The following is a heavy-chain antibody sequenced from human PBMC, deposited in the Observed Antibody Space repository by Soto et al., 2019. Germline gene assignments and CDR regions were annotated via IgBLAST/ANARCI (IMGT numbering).Heavy chain of an antibody. CDR3: ARGAIVVVPADTPHPSRYGMDV. CDR1: GYTFTIYG. D-gene: IGHD2-2*01. V-gene: IGHV1-18*01. CDR2: VSADNGNT. Sequence: QVKLVQSGAEVKKPGASVKGSCKASGYTFTIYGISWVRLAPGQGLEWMGWVSADNGNTNYAQKLQGRVTMTTDTSTSTDYMELRSLTSDDTAVYYCARGAIVVVPADTPHPSRYGMDVWGQGTKVTVSS. J-gene: IGHJ6*02.